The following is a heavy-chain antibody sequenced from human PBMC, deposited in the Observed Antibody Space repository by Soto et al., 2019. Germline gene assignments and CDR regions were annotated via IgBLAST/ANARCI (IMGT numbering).Heavy chain of an antibody. CDR1: GGSLSGATYS. CDR3: ARSREFDY. CDR2: IFPSGTT. J-gene: IGHJ4*02. Sequence: SETLSLTCGVSGGSLSGATYSWNWIRQTPGKGLEWIGYIFPSGTTYYNPSLRSRVTISVDVSKNQFSLSLRSLTAADTAVYYCARSREFDYWSQGTLVTVSS. V-gene: IGHV4-30-2*01.